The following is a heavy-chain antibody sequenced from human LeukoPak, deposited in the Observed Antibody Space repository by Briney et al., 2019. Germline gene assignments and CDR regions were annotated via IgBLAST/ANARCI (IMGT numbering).Heavy chain of an antibody. Sequence: ASVKVSCKASGYTFTGYYMHWVRQAPGQGLEWMGWINPNSGGTNYAQKFQGRVTMTRDTSISTAYMELSRLRSDDTAVYYCAREHSGYDYEGDYWGQGTLVTVSS. V-gene: IGHV1-2*02. CDR3: AREHSGYDYEGDY. D-gene: IGHD5-12*01. CDR2: INPNSGGT. J-gene: IGHJ4*02. CDR1: GYTFTGYY.